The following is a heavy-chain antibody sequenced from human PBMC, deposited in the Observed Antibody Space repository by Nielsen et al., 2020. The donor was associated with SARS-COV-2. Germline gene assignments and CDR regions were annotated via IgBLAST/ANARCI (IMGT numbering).Heavy chain of an antibody. CDR1: GYTFTSYG. Sequence: ASVKVSCKASGYTFTSYGISWVRQAPGQGLEWMGWISAYNGNTKYAQKLQGRVTMTTDTSTSTAYMELRSLRSDDTAVYYCARVTVGILQLYPADYWGQGTLVTVSS. CDR3: ARVTVGILQLYPADY. J-gene: IGHJ4*02. V-gene: IGHV1-18*01. D-gene: IGHD5-18*01. CDR2: ISAYNGNT.